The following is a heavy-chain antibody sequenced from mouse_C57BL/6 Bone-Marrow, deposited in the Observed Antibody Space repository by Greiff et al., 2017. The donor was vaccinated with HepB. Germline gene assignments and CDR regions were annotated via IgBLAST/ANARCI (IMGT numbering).Heavy chain of an antibody. Sequence: EVHLVESGGGLVKPGGSLKLSCAASGFTFSSYAMSWVRQTPEKRLEWVATISDGGSYTYYPDNVKGRFTISRDNAKNNLYLQMSHLKSEDTAMYYCARDYYGSSPGYFDYWGQGTTLTVSS. J-gene: IGHJ2*01. CDR2: ISDGGSYT. V-gene: IGHV5-4*01. CDR1: GFTFSSYA. CDR3: ARDYYGSSPGYFDY. D-gene: IGHD1-1*01.